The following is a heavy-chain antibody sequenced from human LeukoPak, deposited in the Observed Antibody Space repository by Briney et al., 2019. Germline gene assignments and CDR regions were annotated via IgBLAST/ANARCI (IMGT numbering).Heavy chain of an antibody. J-gene: IGHJ6*03. Sequence: SETLSLTCTVSGGSISSGSYYWSWIRQPAGKGLEWIGRIYTSGSTNYNPSLKSRVTISVDTSKNQFSLKLSSVTAADTAVYYCARERITMVRGVIKKDTGYYNYYYMDVWGKGTTVTISS. CDR2: IYTSGST. V-gene: IGHV4-61*02. CDR1: GGSISSGSYY. D-gene: IGHD3-10*01. CDR3: ARERITMVRGVIKKDTGYYNYYYMDV.